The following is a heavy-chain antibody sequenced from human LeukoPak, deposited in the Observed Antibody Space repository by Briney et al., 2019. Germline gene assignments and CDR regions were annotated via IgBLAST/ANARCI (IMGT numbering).Heavy chain of an antibody. CDR3: GRWGYFDSRNYFVVDY. V-gene: IGHV4-59*01. D-gene: IGHD3-22*01. Sequence: SETLSLTCSVSDDSIRNYYWNWFRQAPGKALEWTGHIHYNGDTAYNFSLKSRVTISMDTSKKQFSLKLSSVTAADTAVYYCGRWGYFDSRNYFVVDYWGQGTVVTVSS. J-gene: IGHJ4*02. CDR1: DDSIRNYY. CDR2: IHYNGDT.